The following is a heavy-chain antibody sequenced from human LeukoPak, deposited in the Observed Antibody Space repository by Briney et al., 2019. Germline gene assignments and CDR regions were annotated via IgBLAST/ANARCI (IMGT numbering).Heavy chain of an antibody. D-gene: IGHD6-13*01. CDR3: ARKAISSGWYDPPYYFDY. CDR2: IYPGDSDT. V-gene: IGHV5-51*01. CDR1: GYSFTSYW. Sequence: GESLKISCKGSGYSFTSYWIGWVRQMPGKGLEWMGIIYPGDSDTRYSPSFQGQVTISADKSISTAYLQWSSLKASDTAMYYCARKAISSGWYDPPYYFDYWGQGTLVTVSS. J-gene: IGHJ4*02.